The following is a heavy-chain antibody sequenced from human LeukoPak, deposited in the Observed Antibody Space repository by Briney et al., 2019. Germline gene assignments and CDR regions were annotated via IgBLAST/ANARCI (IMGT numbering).Heavy chain of an antibody. J-gene: IGHJ4*02. CDR2: IYHSGST. V-gene: IGHV4-4*02. CDR1: GGSISSNNW. Sequence: SETLSLTCAVSGGSISSNNWWSWVRQPPGKGLEWIGEIYHSGSTKYNPSLKSRVTISVDKSKNQFSLKLSSVTAADTAVYYCARDAPYDYVWGSIPGPAEYWGQGTLVTVSS. D-gene: IGHD3-16*01. CDR3: ARDAPYDYVWGSIPGPAEY.